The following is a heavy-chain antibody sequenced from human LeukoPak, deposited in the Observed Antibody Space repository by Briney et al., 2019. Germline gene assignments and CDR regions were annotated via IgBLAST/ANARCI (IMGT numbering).Heavy chain of an antibody. Sequence: PGGSLRLSCAASGFTFSSYWMSWVRQAPGKGLEWVSAISGSGGSTYYADSVKGRFTISRDNSKNTLYLQMDSLRAEDTAVYYCAKDFDFGVVPGDYWGQGTLVTVSS. J-gene: IGHJ4*02. D-gene: IGHD3-3*01. CDR3: AKDFDFGVVPGDY. V-gene: IGHV3-23*01. CDR2: ISGSGGST. CDR1: GFTFSSYW.